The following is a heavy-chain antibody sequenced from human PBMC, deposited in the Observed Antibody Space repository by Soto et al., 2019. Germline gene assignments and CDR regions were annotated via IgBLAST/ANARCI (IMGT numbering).Heavy chain of an antibody. D-gene: IGHD3-10*01. CDR1: GGTCSSYA. CDR2: IIPIFGTA. J-gene: IGHJ6*02. CDR3: ARASRYHGSGSYPYYYYGMDV. V-gene: IGHV1-69*13. Sequence: PVKVSCKASGGTCSSYAISWVRQAPGQGLEWMGGIIPIFGTANYAQKFQGRVTITADESTSTAYMELSSLRSEDTAVYYCARASRYHGSGSYPYYYYGMDVWGQGTTVTVSS.